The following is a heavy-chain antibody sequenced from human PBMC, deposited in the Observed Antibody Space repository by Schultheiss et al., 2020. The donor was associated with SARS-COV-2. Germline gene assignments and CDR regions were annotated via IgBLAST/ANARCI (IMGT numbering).Heavy chain of an antibody. CDR1: GGSISSYY. D-gene: IGHD1-26*01. CDR2: IYYSGST. V-gene: IGHV4-59*01. CDR3: ARDEDSGSYYAYYYYGMDV. J-gene: IGHJ6*02. Sequence: SETLSLTCTVSGGSISSYYWSWIRQPPGKGLEWIGYIYYSGSTNYNPSLKSRVTISVDTSKNQFSLKLSSVTAADTAVYYCARDEDSGSYYAYYYYGMDVWGQGTTVTVSS.